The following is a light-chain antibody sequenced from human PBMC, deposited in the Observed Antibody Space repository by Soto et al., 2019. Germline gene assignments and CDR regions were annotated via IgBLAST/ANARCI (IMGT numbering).Light chain of an antibody. Sequence: VGKMSAGALSLSPWDRATLSCGSSQSINSRSLAWYQQKPGQAPRLLIYDASSRATGIPDRFSASGSGTDFTLTISSLEPEDFAVYYCQQDVASPYTLGQGTRLEIK. CDR1: QSINSRS. J-gene: IGKJ5*01. V-gene: IGKV3-20*01. CDR2: DAS. CDR3: QQDVASPYT.